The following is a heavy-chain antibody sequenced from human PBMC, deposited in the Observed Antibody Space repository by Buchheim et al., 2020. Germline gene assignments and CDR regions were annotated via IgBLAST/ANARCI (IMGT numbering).Heavy chain of an antibody. CDR1: GFTFSSYW. V-gene: IGHV3-7*03. D-gene: IGHD6-19*01. CDR3: GAGSYYYGMDV. Sequence: EVQLVESGGGLVQPGGSLRLSCAASGFTFSSYWMSWVRQAPGKGLEWVANIKQDGSEKYYVDSVKGRFTIFRDNAKNSPDLQMNSLRAEDTAVYYCGAGSYYYGMDVWGQGTT. CDR2: IKQDGSEK. J-gene: IGHJ6*02.